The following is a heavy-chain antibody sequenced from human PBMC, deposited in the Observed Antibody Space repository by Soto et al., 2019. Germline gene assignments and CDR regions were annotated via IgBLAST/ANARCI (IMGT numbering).Heavy chain of an antibody. CDR2: INHSGST. V-gene: IGHV4-34*01. CDR3: ARDRRNYYILTGYRYYHYGLDV. CDR1: GGSFSGYY. D-gene: IGHD3-9*01. J-gene: IGHJ6*02. Sequence: SETLSVTCAVYGGSFSGYYWSWIRQPPGKGLEWIGEINHSGSTNYNPSLKSRVTISVDTSKNQFSLKLSSVTAADTAVYYCARDRRNYYILTGYRYYHYGLDVRGQGTTVTVSS.